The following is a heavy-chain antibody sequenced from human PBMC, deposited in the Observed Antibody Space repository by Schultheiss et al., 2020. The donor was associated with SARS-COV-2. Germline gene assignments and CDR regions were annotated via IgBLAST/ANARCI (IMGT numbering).Heavy chain of an antibody. CDR1: GFTFSSYA. CDR2: IGGSGDRTGTT. V-gene: IGHV3-23*01. CDR3: ARDGDYYDSSGSIDY. Sequence: GGSLRLSCAASGFTFSSYAMSWVRQAPGKGLEWVSAIGGSGDRTGTTYYADSVKGRFTISRDNSKNTLYLQMNSLRAEDTAVYYCARDGDYYDSSGSIDYWGQGTLVTVSS. J-gene: IGHJ4*02. D-gene: IGHD3-22*01.